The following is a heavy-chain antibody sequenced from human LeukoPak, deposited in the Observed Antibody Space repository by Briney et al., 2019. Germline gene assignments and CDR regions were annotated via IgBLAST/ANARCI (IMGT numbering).Heavy chain of an antibody. J-gene: IGHJ4*02. Sequence: KPSETLSLTCSVSGVSISNTNYYWSWIRQHPGEGLEWIGHIHYSGSTYYNPSLKSRISISVDTSKNQFSLKLSSVTAADTAVYYCARYYYGSSGYYYFDYWGQGTLVTVSS. CDR3: ARYYYGSSGYYYFDY. CDR2: IHYSGST. V-gene: IGHV4-31*03. D-gene: IGHD3-22*01. CDR1: GVSISNTNYY.